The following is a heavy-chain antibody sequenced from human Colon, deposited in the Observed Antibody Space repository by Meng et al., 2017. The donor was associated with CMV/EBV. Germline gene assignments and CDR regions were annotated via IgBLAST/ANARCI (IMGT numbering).Heavy chain of an antibody. Sequence: SETLSLTCTVSGDSFNAYYWSWIRQSPGKGLEWIGYVFHSGTNYNPSLKSRVTMSADASRNQFSLRLNSVTAADTAVYYCARGQGYCTSANCLKYYFDFWGREPWSPSPQ. CDR3: ARGQGYCTSANCLKYYFDF. CDR2: VFHSGT. V-gene: IGHV4-59*01. D-gene: IGHD2-2*01. CDR1: GDSFNAYY. J-gene: IGHJ4*02.